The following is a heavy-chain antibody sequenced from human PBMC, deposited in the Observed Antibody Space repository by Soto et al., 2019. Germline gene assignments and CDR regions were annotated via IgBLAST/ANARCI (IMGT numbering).Heavy chain of an antibody. J-gene: IGHJ4*02. V-gene: IGHV1-69*02. CDR3: ASSYGSGYRAFDY. D-gene: IGHD3-10*01. CDR1: GDTFTFYS. Sequence: QVQLVQSGAEVKKPGSSVRVSCKASGDTFTFYSINWVRQAPGLGLEWMGRINPILSMSNYAQRFQGRVTMTAAKSTGTACMELSSLRSEDTAMYYCASSYGSGYRAFDYWGQGALVTVSS. CDR2: INPILSMS.